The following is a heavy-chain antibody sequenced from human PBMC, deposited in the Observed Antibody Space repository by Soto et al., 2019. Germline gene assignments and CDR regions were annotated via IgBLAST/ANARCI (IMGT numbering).Heavy chain of an antibody. CDR2: FDPEDGET. J-gene: IGHJ4*02. D-gene: IGHD5-12*01. CDR3: ATDKRWLRSSFDY. CDR1: GYTLTELS. V-gene: IGHV1-24*01. Sequence: ASVKVSCKVSGYTLTELSMHWVRHAPGKGLEWMGGFDPEDGETIYAQKFQGRVTMTEDTSTDTAYMELSSLRSEDTAVYYCATDKRWLRSSFDYWGQGTLVTVSS.